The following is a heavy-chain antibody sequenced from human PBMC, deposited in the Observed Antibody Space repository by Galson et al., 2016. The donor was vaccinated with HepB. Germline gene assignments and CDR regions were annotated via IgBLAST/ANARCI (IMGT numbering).Heavy chain of an antibody. CDR2: IWYGGNNK. V-gene: IGHV3-33*06. CDR1: GFTFSSYG. J-gene: IGHJ4*02. CDR3: AKDLLPSGAGREDYFDY. Sequence: SLRLSCAASGFTFSSYGMHWVRQAPGKGLEWVAVIWYGGNNKYYADSVKGRFTISRDNYKKMLYLQMNSLRAEDTAIYYCAKDLLPSGAGREDYFDYWGQGTLVTVSS. D-gene: IGHD6-19*01.